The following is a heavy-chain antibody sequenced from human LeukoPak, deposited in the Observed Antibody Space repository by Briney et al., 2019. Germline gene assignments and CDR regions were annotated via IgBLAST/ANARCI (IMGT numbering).Heavy chain of an antibody. CDR3: ARDRYSYGYSAFGY. Sequence: GGSLRLSCAASGFTFSDYYMSWIRQAPGKGLEWVSYITTSGSTIYYADSVKGRFTISRDNAKDSLYLQMNSLRAEDTAVYYCARDRYSYGYSAFGYWGQGTLVTVSS. J-gene: IGHJ4*02. V-gene: IGHV3-11*04. CDR1: GFTFSDYY. CDR2: ITTSGSTI. D-gene: IGHD5-18*01.